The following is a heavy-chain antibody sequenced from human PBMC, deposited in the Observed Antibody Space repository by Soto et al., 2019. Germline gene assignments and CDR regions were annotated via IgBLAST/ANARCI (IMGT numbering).Heavy chain of an antibody. CDR3: ATGPLTYYYDSSGYYYFDY. CDR1: GYTLTELS. Sequence: ASVKVSCKVSGYTLTELSMHWVRQAPGKGLEWMGGFDPEDGETIYAQKFQGRVTMTEDTSTDTAYMELSSLRSEDTAVYDCATGPLTYYYDSSGYYYFDYWGQGTLVTVSS. D-gene: IGHD3-22*01. J-gene: IGHJ4*02. CDR2: FDPEDGET. V-gene: IGHV1-24*01.